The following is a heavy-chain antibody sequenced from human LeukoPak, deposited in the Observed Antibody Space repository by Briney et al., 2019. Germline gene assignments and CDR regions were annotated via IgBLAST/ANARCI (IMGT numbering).Heavy chain of an antibody. CDR3: VYSGSYRFGY. J-gene: IGHJ4*02. CDR2: ISRDGRTT. V-gene: IGHV3-74*01. Sequence: GGSLRLSCAASGFTFSSYWMHWVRQAPGKGLVWVSRISRDGRTTTYADCVKGRFTISRHNARNTLYLQLNSLRADDTAVYYCVYSGSYRFGYWGQGNLVTVSS. D-gene: IGHD1-26*01. CDR1: GFTFSSYW.